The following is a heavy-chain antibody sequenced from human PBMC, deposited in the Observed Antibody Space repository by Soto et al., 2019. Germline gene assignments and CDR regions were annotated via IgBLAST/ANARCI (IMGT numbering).Heavy chain of an antibody. V-gene: IGHV3-23*01. CDR1: GFTFSTQD. CDR2: IGSSGIDS. J-gene: IGHJ6*02. CDR3: AKDDSGSGSYPLWSAGPYYYYGMDV. D-gene: IGHD3-10*01. Sequence: HPGGSLRLSCAASGFTFSTQDMTWVRQAPGKGLEWVSSIGSSGIDSYHADSVRGRFTISRDNSKNTLYLQMNSLRAEDTAVYYCAKDDSGSGSYPLWSAGPYYYYGMDVWGQGTTVTVSS.